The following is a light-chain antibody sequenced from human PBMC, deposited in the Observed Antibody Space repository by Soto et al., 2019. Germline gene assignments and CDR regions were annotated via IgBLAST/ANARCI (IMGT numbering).Light chain of an antibody. CDR3: SSHTSSSTPYV. CDR1: SSDVGAYNY. CDR2: EVS. Sequence: VLTQPASVSGSPGQSITISCTGTSSDVGAYNYVSWYQQHPGKAPKLMIYEVSNRPSGVSNRFSGSKSGSTASLTISGLQAEDEADYYCSSHTSSSTPYVFGTGTKVTVL. J-gene: IGLJ1*01. V-gene: IGLV2-14*01.